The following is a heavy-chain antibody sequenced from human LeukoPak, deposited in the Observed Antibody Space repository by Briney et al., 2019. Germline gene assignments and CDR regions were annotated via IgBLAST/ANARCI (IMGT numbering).Heavy chain of an antibody. J-gene: IGHJ6*03. Sequence: GASVKVSCKASGYTFTSYYMHWVRQAPGQGLEWMGIINPSGGSTSYAQKFQGRVTITRNTSISTAYMELSSLRSEDTAVYYCARGMPAVPAANYYYYYMDVWGKGTTVTVSS. CDR3: ARGMPAVPAANYYYYYMDV. D-gene: IGHD2-2*01. CDR1: GYTFTSYY. CDR2: INPSGGST. V-gene: IGHV1-46*01.